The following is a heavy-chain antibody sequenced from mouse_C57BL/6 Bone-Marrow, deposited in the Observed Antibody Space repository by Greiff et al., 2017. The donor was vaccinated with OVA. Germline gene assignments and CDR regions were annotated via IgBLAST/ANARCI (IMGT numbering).Heavy chain of an antibody. J-gene: IGHJ3*01. V-gene: IGHV2-9*01. D-gene: IGHD4-1*01. CDR3: AAGPFAY. Sequence: VQLQESGPGLVAPSQCLSITCTVSGFSLTSYGVDWVRQPPGKGLEWLGVIWGGGSKNYNSALMSRLSISKDNSKSQVFLKMNSLQTYDRAMYYCAAGPFAYWGQGTLVTVSA. CDR1: GFSLTSYG. CDR2: IWGGGSK.